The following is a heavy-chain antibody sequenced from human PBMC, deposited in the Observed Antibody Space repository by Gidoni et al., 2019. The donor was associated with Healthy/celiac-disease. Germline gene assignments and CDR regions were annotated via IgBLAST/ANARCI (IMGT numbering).Heavy chain of an antibody. D-gene: IGHD3-3*01. V-gene: IGHV3-15*01. J-gene: IGHJ4*02. CDR3: TTDLGPAMHDFWSGYS. CDR2: IKSKTDGGTT. Sequence: EVQLVESGGGLVKPGGSLRLSCAASGFTFSNAWMSWVRQAPGKGLEWVGRIKSKTDGGTTDYAAPVKGRFTISRDDSKNTLYLQMNSLKTEDTAVYYCTTDLGPAMHDFWSGYSWGQGTLVTVSS. CDR1: GFTFSNAW.